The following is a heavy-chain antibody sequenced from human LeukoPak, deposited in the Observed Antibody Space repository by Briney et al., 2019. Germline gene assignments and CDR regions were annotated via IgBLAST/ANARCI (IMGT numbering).Heavy chain of an antibody. J-gene: IGHJ5*02. Sequence: PSETLSLTCTVSGGPISSSYWSWIRQPPGRGLEWIGYVYFTGITNYNPSLKSRVTMAVDTSKNQLSLRLSSVTAADTAVYYCARCKKVMNWFDPWGQGTLVTVSS. V-gene: IGHV4-59*08. CDR1: GGPISSSY. D-gene: IGHD3-16*01. CDR3: ARCKKVMNWFDP. CDR2: VYFTGIT.